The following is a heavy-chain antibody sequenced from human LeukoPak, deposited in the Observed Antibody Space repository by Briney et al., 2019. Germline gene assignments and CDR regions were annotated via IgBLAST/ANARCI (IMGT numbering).Heavy chain of an antibody. J-gene: IGHJ3*02. CDR1: GGSISSYY. D-gene: IGHD3-22*01. Sequence: SETLSLTCTVSGGSISSYYWSWIRQPAGKGLEWIGRIYNSGSTNYNPSLKSRVTMSLDTSKNQFSLKLSSVTAADTVVYYCARDKFPEWDYYDSSGYHDAFDIWGQGTMVTVSS. CDR2: IYNSGST. V-gene: IGHV4-4*07. CDR3: ARDKFPEWDYYDSSGYHDAFDI.